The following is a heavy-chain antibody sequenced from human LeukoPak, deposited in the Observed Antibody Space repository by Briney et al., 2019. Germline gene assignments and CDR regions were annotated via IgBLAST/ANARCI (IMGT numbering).Heavy chain of an antibody. CDR2: SSGSTI. J-gene: IGHJ4*02. Sequence: ETLSLTCTISGGSISSSNYYWGWVRQAPGKGLEWVSSSSGSTIYYADSVKGRFTISRDNAKNSLYLQMNSLRAEDTAIYYCAREDSSGLDYWGQGTLVTVSS. D-gene: IGHD6-19*01. CDR3: AREDSSGLDY. CDR1: GGSISSSNYY. V-gene: IGHV3-69-1*02.